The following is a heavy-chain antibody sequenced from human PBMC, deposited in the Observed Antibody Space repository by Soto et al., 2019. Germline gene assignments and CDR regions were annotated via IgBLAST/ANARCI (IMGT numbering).Heavy chain of an antibody. D-gene: IGHD2-21*02. CDR3: ARDLWGYCGTDCYPLDV. Sequence: QVQLQESGPGLVKPSETLSLTCTVSGGSISGYYWSWIRQPPGKGLEWIGYMYNTGSTVYNPSFQTLGTISVDASKNQSCLKLNSVTAADTAVYYCARDLWGYCGTDCYPLDVWGQATTVTLSS. J-gene: IGHJ6*02. V-gene: IGHV4-59*01. CDR1: GGSISGYY. CDR2: MYNTGST.